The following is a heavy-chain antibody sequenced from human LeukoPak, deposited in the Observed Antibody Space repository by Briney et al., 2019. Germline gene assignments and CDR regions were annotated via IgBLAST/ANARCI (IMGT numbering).Heavy chain of an antibody. V-gene: IGHV3-15*01. Sequence: GGSLRLSCAASGFTFSNAWMSWVRQAPGKGLEWVGRIKSKTDSGTKDYAAPVKGRFTISRDESKNTLYLQMNSLKTEDAAVYYCTTEGIWNDAFDIWGQGTMATVSS. CDR1: GFTFSNAW. D-gene: IGHD3-3*01. CDR2: IKSKTDSGTK. J-gene: IGHJ3*02. CDR3: TTEGIWNDAFDI.